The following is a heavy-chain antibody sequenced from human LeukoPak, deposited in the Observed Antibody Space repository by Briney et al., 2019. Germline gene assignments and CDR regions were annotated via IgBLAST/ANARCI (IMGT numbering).Heavy chain of an antibody. D-gene: IGHD5-24*01. CDR2: FSGSGGST. CDR1: GFTFSSYA. Sequence: GGSLRLSCAASGFTFSSYAMSWVRQAPGKGLEWVSAFSGSGGSTYYADSVKGRFTISRDNSKNTLFLQMNSLRADDTAVYYCARSGYNRFDYWGQGTLVTVSS. CDR3: ARSGYNRFDY. J-gene: IGHJ4*02. V-gene: IGHV3-23*01.